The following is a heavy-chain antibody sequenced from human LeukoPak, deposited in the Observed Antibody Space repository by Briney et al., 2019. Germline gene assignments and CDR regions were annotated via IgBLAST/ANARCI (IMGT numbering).Heavy chain of an antibody. J-gene: IGHJ5*02. D-gene: IGHD1-1*01. CDR2: AYSNGLYK. Sequence: GGSLRLSCAASGFTFSFYGMHWVRQAPGKGLEWVAVAYSNGLYKYNSDAVKGRFTISRDNSKNTLYLEMNSLRADDTAVYYCAKRGNTISFFDPWGQGTLVTVSS. CDR1: GFTFSFYG. V-gene: IGHV3-33*06. CDR3: AKRGNTISFFDP.